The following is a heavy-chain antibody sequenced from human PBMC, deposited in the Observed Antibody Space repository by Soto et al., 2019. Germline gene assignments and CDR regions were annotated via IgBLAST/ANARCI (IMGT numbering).Heavy chain of an antibody. CDR1: GGSINNHY. D-gene: IGHD3-10*01. CDR2: IYYSGST. J-gene: IGHJ5*02. Sequence: PSETLSLTCTVSGGSINNHYWSWIRQPPGKGLEWIGYIYYSGSTNYNPSLKSRVTISVDTSKNQFSLKLSSVTAADTAVYYCARDLWGFDPWGQGTLVTVSS. V-gene: IGHV4-59*11. CDR3: ARDLWGFDP.